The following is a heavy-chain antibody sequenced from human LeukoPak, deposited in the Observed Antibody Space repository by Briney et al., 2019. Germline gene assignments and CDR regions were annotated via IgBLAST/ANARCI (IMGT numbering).Heavy chain of an antibody. J-gene: IGHJ4*02. CDR2: INGDGIST. CDR3: AGDVGNFDY. Sequence: PGGSLRLSCAASGFTFSNYWMHWVRQAPGKGLVWVSRINGDGISTGYADSVRGRFTVSRDNAKKTLYLQMNSLGAEDTAVNYGAGDVGNFDYWARGTLVTVSS. CDR1: GFTFSNYW. V-gene: IGHV3-74*01.